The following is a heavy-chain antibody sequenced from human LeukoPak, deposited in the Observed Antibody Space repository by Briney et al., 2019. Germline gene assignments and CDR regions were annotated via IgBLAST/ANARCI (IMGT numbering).Heavy chain of an antibody. D-gene: IGHD6-19*01. V-gene: IGHV4-39*01. CDR2: IYYSGST. CDR1: GGSISSSNYD. J-gene: IGHJ4*02. CDR3: ARHASVDGNWPRPLDY. Sequence: SETLSLTCTVSGGSISSSNYDWGWLRQPPGKGLEWIGNIYYSGSTYYQPSLKTRVTISVDTSKNQFSLKLTSVTAADTAVYYCARHASVDGNWPRPLDYWGQGSLVTVSS.